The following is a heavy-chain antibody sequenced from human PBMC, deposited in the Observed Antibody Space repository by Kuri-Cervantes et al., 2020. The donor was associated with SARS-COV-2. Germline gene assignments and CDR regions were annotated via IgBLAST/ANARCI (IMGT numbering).Heavy chain of an antibody. CDR3: AKADWANYYYYYGMDV. Sequence: GGSLRLACAASGSTFSSYAMSWVRQAPGKGLEWVAAISGSGGSTYYADSVKGRFTISRDNSKNTLYLQMNSLRAEDTAVYYCAKADWANYYYYYGMDVWGQGTTVTVSS. D-gene: IGHD3-9*01. V-gene: IGHV3-23*01. CDR2: ISGSGGST. CDR1: GSTFSSYA. J-gene: IGHJ6*02.